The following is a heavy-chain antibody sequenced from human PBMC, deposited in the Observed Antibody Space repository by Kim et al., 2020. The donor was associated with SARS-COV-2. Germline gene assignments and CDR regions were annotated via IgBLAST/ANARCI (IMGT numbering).Heavy chain of an antibody. V-gene: IGHV4-31*01. CDR1: VGSISSGGYY. J-gene: IGHJ4*02. Sequence: SETLSLTCTVSVGSISSGGYYWSWIRQHPGKGLEWIGYIYYSGSTYYNPSLKSQVTISVEPSKNQFSLKLSSVTAADTAVYYCARARITMIVVVSTFDYWDQETRVTVSS. D-gene: IGHD3-22*01. CDR2: IYYSGST. CDR3: ARARITMIVVVSTFDY.